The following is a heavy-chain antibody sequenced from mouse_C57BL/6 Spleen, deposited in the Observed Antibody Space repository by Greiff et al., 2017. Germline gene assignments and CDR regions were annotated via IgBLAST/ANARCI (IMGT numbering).Heavy chain of an antibody. CDR3: ARGRGSPGTWFAY. Sequence: EVQLQQSGPGLVKPSQSLSLTCSVTGYSITSGYYWNWIRQFPGNKLEWMGYISYDGSNNYNPSLKDRISITRDTSKNQFFLKLNSVTTEDTATYYCARGRGSPGTWFAYWGQGTLVTVSA. CDR2: ISYDGSN. V-gene: IGHV3-6*01. CDR1: GYSITSGYY. D-gene: IGHD1-3*01. J-gene: IGHJ3*01.